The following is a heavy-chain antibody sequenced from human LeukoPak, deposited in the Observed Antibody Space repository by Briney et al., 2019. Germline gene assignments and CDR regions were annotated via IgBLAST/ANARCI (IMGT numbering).Heavy chain of an antibody. Sequence: GGSLRLSCAASGFTFSSYEMNWVRQAPGKGLEWVSYISSSGSTIYYADSVKGRFTISRDNAKNSLYLQMNSLRAEDTAVYYCARDAAGRTSHPPLVLDYWGQGTLVTVSS. CDR3: ARDAAGRTSHPPLVLDY. CDR2: ISSSGSTI. CDR1: GFTFSSYE. D-gene: IGHD6-13*01. J-gene: IGHJ4*02. V-gene: IGHV3-48*03.